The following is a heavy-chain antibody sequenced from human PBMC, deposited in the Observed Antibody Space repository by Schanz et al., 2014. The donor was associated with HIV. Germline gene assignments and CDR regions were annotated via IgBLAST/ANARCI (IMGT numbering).Heavy chain of an antibody. V-gene: IGHV3-33*01. Sequence: QVQLVESGGGVVQPGRSLRLSCAASGFTFSSYGMHWVRQAPGKGLEWVAVIWFDGSNKYYADSVKGRFTLSRDNSENTVYLQMNSLRAEDTAVYYCARDGSLNRGFDYWGQGTLVTVSS. CDR3: ARDGSLNRGFDY. D-gene: IGHD3-10*01. CDR2: IWFDGSNK. J-gene: IGHJ4*02. CDR1: GFTFSSYG.